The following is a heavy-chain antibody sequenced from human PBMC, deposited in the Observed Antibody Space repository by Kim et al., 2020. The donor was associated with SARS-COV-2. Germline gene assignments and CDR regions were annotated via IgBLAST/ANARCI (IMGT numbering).Heavy chain of an antibody. CDR3: ARERVDRDVDF. Sequence: GGSLRLSCEVSGLNFSDDYMAWIRQAPGKGLEWISYISGSGDVIYYADSVKGRFTVSRANAKNSLYLQMNNLRGEDTGVYYCARERVDRDVDFWGLGTLV. CDR1: GLNFSDDY. D-gene: IGHD2-21*02. J-gene: IGHJ4*02. V-gene: IGHV3-11*04. CDR2: ISGSGDVI.